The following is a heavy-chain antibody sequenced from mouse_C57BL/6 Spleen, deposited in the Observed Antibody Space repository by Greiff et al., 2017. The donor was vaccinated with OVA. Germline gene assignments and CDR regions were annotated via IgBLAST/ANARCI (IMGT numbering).Heavy chain of an antibody. D-gene: IGHD3-3*01. J-gene: IGHJ3*01. Sequence: QVQLQQPGAELVKPGASVKLSCKASGYTFTSYWMQWVKQRPGQGLEWIGEIDPSDSYTNYNQKFKGKATLTVDTTSSTAYMQLSSLTSEDSAVYYCARRAGGNWGQGTLVTVSA. V-gene: IGHV1-50*01. CDR3: ARRAGGN. CDR1: GYTFTSYW. CDR2: IDPSDSYT.